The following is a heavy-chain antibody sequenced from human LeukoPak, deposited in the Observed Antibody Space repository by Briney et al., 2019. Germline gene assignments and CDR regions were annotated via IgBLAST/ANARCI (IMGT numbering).Heavy chain of an antibody. CDR3: AREGGSYRPLDY. Sequence: SETLSLTCTVSGGSVSSGNHYWSWIRQPPGKGLEWIGFIYYTGSTKYNPSLKSRVTISLDTSKNQFSLNLSSVTAADTAVYYCAREGGSYRPLDYSGQGTLVTVSS. J-gene: IGHJ4*02. CDR2: IYYTGST. CDR1: GGSVSSGNHY. V-gene: IGHV4-61*01. D-gene: IGHD3-16*02.